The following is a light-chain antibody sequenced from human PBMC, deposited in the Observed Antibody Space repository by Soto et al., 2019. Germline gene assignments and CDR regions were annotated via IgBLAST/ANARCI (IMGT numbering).Light chain of an antibody. CDR1: SSDIGGFNF. Sequence: QSALTQPASVSGSPGQSITISCAGTSSDIGGFNFVSWFQQLPGNAPKLLIYEVINRPSGVSNRFSGSKSGNTASLTISGLQVDAQALYYGSPYSGSRCLAYVYGKETKVTVL. J-gene: IGLJ1*01. V-gene: IGLV2-14*01. CDR3: SPYSGSRCLAYV. CDR2: EVI.